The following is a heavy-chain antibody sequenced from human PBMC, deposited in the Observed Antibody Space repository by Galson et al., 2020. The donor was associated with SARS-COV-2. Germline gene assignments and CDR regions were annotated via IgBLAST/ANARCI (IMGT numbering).Heavy chain of an antibody. CDR1: GFTFRGYA. CDR2: ISGTGDSR. J-gene: IGHJ4*02. CDR3: AKDREEYGDYSDY. D-gene: IGHD4-17*01. Sequence: GGSLRLSCVVSGFTFRGYAMNWVRQAPGKGLEWVSVISGTGDSRYYADSVKGRFTISRDNSKNTLYLQLNSLRAEDTAVYYCAKDREEYGDYSDYWGQGTLVTVSA. V-gene: IGHV3-23*01.